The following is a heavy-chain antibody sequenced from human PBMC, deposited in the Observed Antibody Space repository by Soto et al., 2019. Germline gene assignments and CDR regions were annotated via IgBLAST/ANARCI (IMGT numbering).Heavy chain of an antibody. CDR3: AREGDGRPARDYYYGMDV. V-gene: IGHV3-30-3*01. D-gene: IGHD1-26*01. CDR1: GFTCSSYA. CDR2: ISYDGSNK. Sequence: QVQLVESGGGVVQPGRSLRLSCAASGFTCSSYAMHWVLQAPGKGLEWVAVISYDGSNKYYADSVKGRFTISRDNSKNTLYLQMNSLRAEDTAVYYCAREGDGRPARDYYYGMDVWGQGTTVTVSS. J-gene: IGHJ6*02.